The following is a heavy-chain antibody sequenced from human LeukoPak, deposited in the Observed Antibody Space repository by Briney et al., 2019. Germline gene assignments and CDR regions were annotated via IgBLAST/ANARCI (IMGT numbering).Heavy chain of an antibody. D-gene: IGHD4-17*01. CDR1: GYSISSGYY. CDR2: IYHSGST. J-gene: IGHJ5*02. V-gene: IGHV4-38-2*01. Sequence: PPETLSLTCAVSGYSISSGYYWGWIRRPPGKGLEWIGSIYHSGSTYYNPSLKSRVTISVDTSKNQFSLKLSSVTAADTAVYYCARHTPMTTVTSWFDPWGQGTLVTVSS. CDR3: ARHTPMTTVTSWFDP.